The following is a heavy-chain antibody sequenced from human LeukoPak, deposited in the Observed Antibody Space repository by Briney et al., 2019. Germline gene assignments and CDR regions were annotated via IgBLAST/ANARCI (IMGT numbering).Heavy chain of an antibody. CDR2: ISAYNGNT. Sequence: ASVKVSCKASGYTFTRYGISWVRQAPGQGLEWMGWISAYNGNTNYAQNLQGRVTMTTDTSTSTAYMELSRLRSDDTAVYYCARGFIAAAALGYWGQGTLVTVSS. D-gene: IGHD6-13*01. V-gene: IGHV1-18*01. J-gene: IGHJ4*02. CDR3: ARGFIAAAALGY. CDR1: GYTFTRYG.